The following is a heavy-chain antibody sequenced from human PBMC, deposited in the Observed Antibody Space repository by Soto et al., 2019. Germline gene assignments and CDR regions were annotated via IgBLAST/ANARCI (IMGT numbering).Heavy chain of an antibody. Sequence: VQLVESGGGLVQPGRSLRLSCVASGFTFSSYGMHWVRQAPGKGLEWVAIISYDGSNTYYADSVKGRFTISRDNSKNTLYLQMNSLRAEDTSVYYCAKEGGLSGSYYISSSYYFDYWGQGTLVTVSS. D-gene: IGHD1-26*01. V-gene: IGHV3-30*18. J-gene: IGHJ4*02. CDR1: GFTFSSYG. CDR2: ISYDGSNT. CDR3: AKEGGLSGSYYISSSYYFDY.